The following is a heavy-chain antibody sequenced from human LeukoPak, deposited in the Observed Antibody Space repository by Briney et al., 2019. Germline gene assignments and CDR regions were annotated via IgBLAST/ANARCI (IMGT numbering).Heavy chain of an antibody. D-gene: IGHD1-26*01. CDR1: GGSISSYY. V-gene: IGHV4-59*08. CDR2: IYYSGST. Sequence: SETLSLTCTVSGGSISSYYWSWIRQPPGKGLEWIGYIYYSGSTKYNPPLKSRVTISVDTSKNQFSLKLSSVTAADTAVYYCARHHIVGALGWFDPWGQGTLVTVSS. J-gene: IGHJ5*02. CDR3: ARHHIVGALGWFDP.